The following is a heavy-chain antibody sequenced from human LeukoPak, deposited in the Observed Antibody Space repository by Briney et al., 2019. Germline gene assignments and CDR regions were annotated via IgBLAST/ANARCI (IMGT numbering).Heavy chain of an antibody. CDR1: GDSISSYY. D-gene: IGHD3-10*02. CDR3: ARGPYVSHSFDY. J-gene: IGHJ4*01. CDR2: IYTSGST. Sequence: SETLSLTCIVSGDSISSYYWSWIRQPAGKGLEWIGRIYTSGSTNYNPSLKSRVTMSVDTSKNQLSLKLSSVTAADTAVYYCARGPYVSHSFDYWGHGTLVTVSS. V-gene: IGHV4-4*07.